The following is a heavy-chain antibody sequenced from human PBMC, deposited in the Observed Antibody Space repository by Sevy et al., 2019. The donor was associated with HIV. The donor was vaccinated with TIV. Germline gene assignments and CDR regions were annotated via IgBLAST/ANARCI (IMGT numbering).Heavy chain of an antibody. J-gene: IGHJ3*02. Sequence: GGSLRLSCAASGFTFSNYNMNWVRQAPGEGLKWVSSISSSSADIYYTDSVKGRFTVSRENSRKSLFLQMNGLRAEDTALYYGAGDLLVGSTYVFDIWGRGTMVTVSS. V-gene: IGHV3-21*01. CDR2: ISSSSADI. D-gene: IGHD1-26*01. CDR3: AGDLLVGSTYVFDI. CDR1: GFTFSNYN.